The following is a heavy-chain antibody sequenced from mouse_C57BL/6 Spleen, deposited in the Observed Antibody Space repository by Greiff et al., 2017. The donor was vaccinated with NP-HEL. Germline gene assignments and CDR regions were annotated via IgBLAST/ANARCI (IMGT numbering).Heavy chain of an antibody. J-gene: IGHJ1*03. D-gene: IGHD6-1*01. CDR3: ARTSVYFDV. CDR1: GYSITSGYY. Sequence: ESGPGLVKPSQSLSLTCSVTGYSITSGYYWNWIRQFPGNKLEWMGYISYDGSNNYNPSLKNRISITRDTSKNQFFLKLNSVTTEDTATYYCARTSVYFDVWGTGTTVTVSS. CDR2: ISYDGSN. V-gene: IGHV3-6*01.